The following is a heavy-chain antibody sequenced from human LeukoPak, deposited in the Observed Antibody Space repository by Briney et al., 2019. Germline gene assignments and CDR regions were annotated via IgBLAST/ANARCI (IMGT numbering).Heavy chain of an antibody. J-gene: IGHJ3*02. V-gene: IGHV3-30*02. CDR2: IRYDGSNK. CDR3: AKYYYDSSGYRRADAFDI. Sequence: PGGSLRLSCAASGFTFSSYWMTWVRQAPGKGLEWVAFIRYDGSNKYYADSVKGRFTISRDNSKNTLYLQMNSLRAEDTAVYYCAKYYYDSSGYRRADAFDIWGQGTMVTVSS. D-gene: IGHD3-22*01. CDR1: GFTFSSYW.